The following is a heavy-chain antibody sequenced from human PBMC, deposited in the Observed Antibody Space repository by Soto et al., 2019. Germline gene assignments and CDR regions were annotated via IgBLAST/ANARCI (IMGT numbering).Heavy chain of an antibody. CDR2: INSDGSST. J-gene: IGHJ4*02. V-gene: IGHV3-74*01. CDR1: GFTFSSYW. D-gene: IGHD2-15*01. CDR3: VRTGLVVAAASREDY. Sequence: EVQLVESGGGLVQPGGSLRLSCAASGFTFSSYWMHWVRQAPGKGLVWVSRINSDGSSTSYADSVKGRFTISRDNAKNKLYLQMNSLRAEDKGGYYFVRTGLVVAAASREDYWGQGTLVTVSS.